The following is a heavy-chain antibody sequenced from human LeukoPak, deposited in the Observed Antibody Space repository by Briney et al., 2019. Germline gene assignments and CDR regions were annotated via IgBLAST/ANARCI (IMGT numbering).Heavy chain of an antibody. V-gene: IGHV3-30*04. J-gene: IGHJ4*02. D-gene: IGHD3-22*01. CDR1: GFTFSSNA. Sequence: PGGSLRLSCAASGFTFSSNAMHWVRQAPGEGLEWVAVISFDGGDKYYADSVKGRFTISRDSSKNTLYLQMNSLTPEDTAVYYCARDPYYYDTSGYFDYWGQGALVTVSS. CDR2: ISFDGGDK. CDR3: ARDPYYYDTSGYFDY.